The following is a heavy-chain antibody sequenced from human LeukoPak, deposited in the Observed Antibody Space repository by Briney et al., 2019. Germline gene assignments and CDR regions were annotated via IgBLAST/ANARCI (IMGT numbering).Heavy chain of an antibody. CDR2: MNPNSGNT. D-gene: IGHD5-24*01. V-gene: IGHV1-8*01. Sequence: GASVKVSCKASGYAFTSYDINWVRQATGQGLEWMGWMNPNSGNTGYAQKFQGRVTMTRNTSISTAYMELSRLRSEDTAVHYCARGIRRDGYKSSLHYWGQGTLVTVSS. J-gene: IGHJ4*02. CDR3: ARGIRRDGYKSSLHY. CDR1: GYAFTSYD.